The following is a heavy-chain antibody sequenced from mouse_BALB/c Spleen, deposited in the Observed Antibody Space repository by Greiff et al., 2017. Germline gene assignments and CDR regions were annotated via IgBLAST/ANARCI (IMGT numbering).Heavy chain of an antibody. CDR2: INPGSGGT. V-gene: IGHV1-54*03. D-gene: IGHD1-1*01. CDR1: GYAFTNYL. CDR3: ARSSLYYYGSSYWYFDV. Sequence: QVQLQQSGAELVRPGTSVKVSCKASGYAFTNYLIEWVKQRPGQGLEWIGVINPGSGGTNYNEKFKGKATLTADKSSSTAYMQLSSLTSDDSAVYFCARSSLYYYGSSYWYFDVWGAGTTVTVSS. J-gene: IGHJ1*01.